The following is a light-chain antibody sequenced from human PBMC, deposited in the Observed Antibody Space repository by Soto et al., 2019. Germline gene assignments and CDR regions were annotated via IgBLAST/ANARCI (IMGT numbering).Light chain of an antibody. V-gene: IGLV4-69*01. Sequence: QLVLTQSPSASASLGASVKLTCTLSSDHRGFAIAWYQQQPEKGPRFLMRLNTDGSHIKADGIPDRFSGSNSGAERYLSISSLHSEDEADYYCQTWGTAIVFGGGTKVTVL. CDR1: SDHRGFA. CDR2: LNTDGSH. CDR3: QTWGTAIV. J-gene: IGLJ2*01.